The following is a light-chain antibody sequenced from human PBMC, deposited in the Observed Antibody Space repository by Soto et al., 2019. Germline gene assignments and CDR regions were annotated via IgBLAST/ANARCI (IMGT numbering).Light chain of an antibody. V-gene: IGLV6-57*04. J-gene: IGLJ3*02. CDR2: EDN. CDR3: QSSDSSNRGV. CDR1: SGSIASNY. Sequence: NSMLTQPHSVSESPGQTVTISCTRSSGSIASNYVQWYQQRPGSAPTTVIYEDNQRPSGVPDRFSGSIDSTSNSASLTISGLKTEDEADYSSQSSDSSNRGVFGGGTKVTVL.